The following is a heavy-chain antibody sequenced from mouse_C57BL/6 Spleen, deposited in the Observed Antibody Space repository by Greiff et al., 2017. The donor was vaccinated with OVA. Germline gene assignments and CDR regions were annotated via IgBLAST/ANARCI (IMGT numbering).Heavy chain of an antibody. J-gene: IGHJ3*01. CDR2: IYPGDGDT. D-gene: IGHD3-2*02. CDR3: ARSNCSGCVFAF. CDR1: GYAFSSYW. V-gene: IGHV1-80*01. Sequence: QVQLQQSGAELVRPGASVKISCKASGYAFSSYWMNWVKQRPGQGLEWIGQIYPGDGDTNYKGKFKGKATLTADNSSSTAYMQLSSLTSEDSAVYFCARSNCSGCVFAFGGEGTLVT.